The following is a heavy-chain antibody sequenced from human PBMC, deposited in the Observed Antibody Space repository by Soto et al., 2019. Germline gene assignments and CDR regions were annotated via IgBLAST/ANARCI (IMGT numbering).Heavy chain of an antibody. CDR3: AGTKVGANANDAFDI. D-gene: IGHD1-26*01. CDR1: GYTFTSYY. Sequence: ASVKVSCKASGYTFTSYYMHWVRQAPGQGLEWMGIINPSVGSTSYAQKFQGRVTMTRDTSTSTVYMELSSLRSEETAVYYCAGTKVGANANDAFDIWGQGTMVTVSS. V-gene: IGHV1-46*01. J-gene: IGHJ3*02. CDR2: INPSVGST.